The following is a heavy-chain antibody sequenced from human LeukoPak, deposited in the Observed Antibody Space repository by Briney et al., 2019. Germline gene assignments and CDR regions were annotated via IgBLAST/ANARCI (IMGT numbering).Heavy chain of an antibody. Sequence: SGTLSLTCAVSGGSFSSSNWWAWVRQFPGKGLEWIGQVHLSGSSNYSPTLKSRLTISVDKSNKQLSLKLRFVTAADTAVYYCARDGGGIDSWGQGILVTVSS. V-gene: IGHV4-4*02. CDR1: GGSFSSSNW. CDR3: ARDGGGIDS. D-gene: IGHD2-15*01. CDR2: VHLSGSS. J-gene: IGHJ4*02.